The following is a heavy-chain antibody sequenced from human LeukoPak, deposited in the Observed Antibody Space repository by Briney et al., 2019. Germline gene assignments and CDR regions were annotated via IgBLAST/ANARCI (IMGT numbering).Heavy chain of an antibody. CDR1: GFRFSDYS. D-gene: IGHD5-24*01. CDR3: ARDYKYAFDN. CDR2: IGISSGNT. V-gene: IGHV3-48*01. Sequence: GGSLRLSCAASGFRFSDYSMNWVRQAPGKGLEWISYIGISSGNTNYADSVKGRFTISGDKAKNSLYLQMNSLRVEDTAVYYCARDYKYAFDNWGRGTLVTVSS. J-gene: IGHJ4*02.